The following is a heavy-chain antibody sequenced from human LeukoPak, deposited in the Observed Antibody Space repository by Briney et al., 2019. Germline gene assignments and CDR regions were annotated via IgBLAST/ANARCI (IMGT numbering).Heavy chain of an antibody. V-gene: IGHV1-2*04. D-gene: IGHD3-10*01. CDR1: GYRFSGYY. CDR3: ARAAVDYYGSGSSVYFDY. J-gene: IGHJ4*02. Sequence: ASVKVSCKTSGYRFSGYYMHWVRQAPGQGLEWMGWIDPNSGGTNYAQKFQGWVTMTRDTSISTAYMELSRLRSDDTAVYYCARAAVDYYGSGSSVYFDYWGQGTLVTVSS. CDR2: IDPNSGGT.